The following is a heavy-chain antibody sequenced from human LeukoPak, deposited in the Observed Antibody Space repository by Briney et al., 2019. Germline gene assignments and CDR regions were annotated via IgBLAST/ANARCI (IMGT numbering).Heavy chain of an antibody. J-gene: IGHJ4*02. D-gene: IGHD3-22*01. V-gene: IGHV3-11*01. CDR3: ARGVPDYYDSSGYYYVPLSIPFFDY. CDR2: ISSSGSTI. Sequence: GGSLRLSCAASGFTFSSYAMSWIRQAPGKGLEWVSYISSSGSTIYYADSVKGRFTISRDNAKNSLYLQMNSLRAEDTAVYYCARGVPDYYDSSGYYYVPLSIPFFDYWGQGTLVTVSS. CDR1: GFTFSSYA.